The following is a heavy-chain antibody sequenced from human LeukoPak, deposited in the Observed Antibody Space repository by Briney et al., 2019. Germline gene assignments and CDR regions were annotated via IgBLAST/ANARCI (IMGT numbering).Heavy chain of an antibody. J-gene: IGHJ4*02. V-gene: IGHV4-30-4*08. CDR3: ANKYCTSTSCYETFDR. D-gene: IGHD2-2*01. CDR1: GASINSGDYY. CDR2: IYFSGHT. Sequence: SQTLSLTCTVSGASINSGDYYWTWLRQPPGKGLEWIGYIYFSGHTYYNPSLKSRSLMSLDTSKNQFSLEVRSVTAADTAVYYCANKYCTSTSCYETFDRWGQGTLVTVSS.